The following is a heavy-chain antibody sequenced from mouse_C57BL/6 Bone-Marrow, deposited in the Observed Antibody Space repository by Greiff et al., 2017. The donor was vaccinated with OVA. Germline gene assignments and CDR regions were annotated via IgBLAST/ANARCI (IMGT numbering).Heavy chain of an antibody. CDR2: IYPRSGNT. V-gene: IGHV1-81*01. D-gene: IGHD1-1*01. CDR3: ARRGVNYGSSTAWFAY. Sequence: QVQLKESGAELARPGASVKLSCKASGYTFTSYGISWVKQRTGQGLEWIGEIYPRSGNTYYNEKFKGKATLTADKSSSTAYMELRSLTSEDSAVYFCARRGVNYGSSTAWFAYWGQGTLVTVSA. CDR1: GYTFTSYG. J-gene: IGHJ3*01.